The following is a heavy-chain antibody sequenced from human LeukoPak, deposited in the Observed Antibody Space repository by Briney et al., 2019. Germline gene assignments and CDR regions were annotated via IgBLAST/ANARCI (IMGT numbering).Heavy chain of an antibody. J-gene: IGHJ4*02. CDR2: ISSGSTYM. D-gene: IGHD5-12*01. Sequence: GGTLRLSCAASGFTFSNYSMNWVRQAPGKGLEWVSSISSGSTYMYYADSVKGRFTISRDNAKSSLYLQMNSLRAEDTAVYYCASATKIDYWGQGTLVTVSS. CDR3: ASATKIDY. CDR1: GFTFSNYS. V-gene: IGHV3-21*01.